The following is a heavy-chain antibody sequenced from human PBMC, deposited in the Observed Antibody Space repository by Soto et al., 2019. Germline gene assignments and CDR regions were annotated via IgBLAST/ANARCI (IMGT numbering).Heavy chain of an antibody. J-gene: IGHJ4*02. CDR1: GGSISSSNW. Sequence: QVQLQESGPGLVKPSGTLSLTCAVSGGSISSSNWWSWVRQPPGKGLEGIGEIYHSGSTNYNPSLTRRITISVAKSQNPFSLKLSSVTAADTAVYYCARSGSYGGGYFDYWGQGTLVTVSS. CDR2: IYHSGST. D-gene: IGHD1-26*01. V-gene: IGHV4-4*02. CDR3: ARSGSYGGGYFDY.